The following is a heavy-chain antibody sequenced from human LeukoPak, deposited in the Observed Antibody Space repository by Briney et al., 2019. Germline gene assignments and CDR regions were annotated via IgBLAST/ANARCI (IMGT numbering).Heavy chain of an antibody. CDR3: AILRHPYYYYGMDV. CDR2: INSDGSST. Sequence: INSDGSSTSYADSVKGRFTISRDNAKNTLYLQMNSLRAEDTAVYYCAILRHPYYYYGMDVWGRGTTVTVSS. V-gene: IGHV3-74*01. J-gene: IGHJ6*02.